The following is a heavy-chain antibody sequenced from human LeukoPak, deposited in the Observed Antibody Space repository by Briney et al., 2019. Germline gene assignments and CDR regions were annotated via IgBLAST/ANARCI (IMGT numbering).Heavy chain of an antibody. CDR1: GGTFSSYA. Sequence: SVKVSCKASGGTFSSYAISWVRQAPGQGLEWMGGIIPIFGTANYTQKFQGRVTITTDESTSTAYMELSSLRSEDTAVYYCARHNYAGANWFDPWRQGTLVTVSS. CDR2: IIPIFGTA. D-gene: IGHD1-1*01. CDR3: ARHNYAGANWFDP. V-gene: IGHV1-69*05. J-gene: IGHJ5*02.